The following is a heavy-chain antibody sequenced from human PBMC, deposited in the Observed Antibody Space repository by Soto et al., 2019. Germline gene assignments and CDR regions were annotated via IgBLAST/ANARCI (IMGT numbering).Heavy chain of an antibody. CDR3: ATPRRVYYDFWSGYPSGGMDV. Sequence: QVQLVQSGAEVKKPGSSVKVSCKASGGTFSSYAISWVRQAPGQGLEWMGGIIPIFGTANYAQKFQGRVTITADKSTSTAYMELSSLRSEDTAVYYCATPRRVYYDFWSGYPSGGMDVWGQGTTVTVSS. D-gene: IGHD3-3*01. CDR1: GGTFSSYA. J-gene: IGHJ6*02. V-gene: IGHV1-69*06. CDR2: IIPIFGTA.